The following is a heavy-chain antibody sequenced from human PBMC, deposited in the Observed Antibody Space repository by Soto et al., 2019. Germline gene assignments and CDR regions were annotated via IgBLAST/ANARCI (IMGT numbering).Heavy chain of an antibody. V-gene: IGHV4-30-4*01. CDR3: VSVMAAIESWHDH. D-gene: IGHD6-13*01. J-gene: IGHJ5*02. Sequence: LSLTCSVPGCSVCSIDYFWSWFRQPPGQGLEWIGFTYHTGTTYYNPSLRSRVTISIDTSKSQFSMKLNSVPAAVTAADYCVSVMAAIESWHDHFGQGTLVTVSS. CDR2: TYHTGTT. CDR1: GCSVCSIDYF.